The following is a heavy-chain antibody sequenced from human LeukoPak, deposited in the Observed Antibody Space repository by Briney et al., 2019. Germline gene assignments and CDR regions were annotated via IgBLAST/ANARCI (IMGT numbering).Heavy chain of an antibody. CDR3: ARSNHGYSSGWFFDY. Sequence: GGSLRLSCAASGFTVSSNYMSWVRQAPGKGLEWVSVIYSGGSTYYADSVKGRFTISRDNSKNTLYLQMNSLRAEDTVVYYCARSNHGYSSGWFFDYWGQGTLVTVSS. CDR2: IYSGGST. D-gene: IGHD6-19*01. J-gene: IGHJ4*02. V-gene: IGHV3-53*01. CDR1: GFTVSSNY.